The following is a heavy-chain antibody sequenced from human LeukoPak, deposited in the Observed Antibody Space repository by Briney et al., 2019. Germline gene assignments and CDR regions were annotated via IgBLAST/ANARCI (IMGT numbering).Heavy chain of an antibody. Sequence: PGGSLRLSCAASGFTFDDYAMHWVRQAPGKGLEWVSGISWNSGSIGYADSVKGRFTISRDNAKNSLYLQMNSLRAEDTALYYCAREQGITGTTYAFDIWGQGTMVTVSS. J-gene: IGHJ3*02. CDR2: ISWNSGSI. CDR1: GFTFDDYA. V-gene: IGHV3-9*01. CDR3: AREQGITGTTYAFDI. D-gene: IGHD1-7*01.